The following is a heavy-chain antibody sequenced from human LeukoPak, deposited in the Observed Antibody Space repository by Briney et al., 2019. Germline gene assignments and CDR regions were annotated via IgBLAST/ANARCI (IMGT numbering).Heavy chain of an antibody. D-gene: IGHD6-19*01. CDR1: GFTFSNYW. CDR2: IKQDGSEK. Sequence: GGSLRLSCAASGFTFSNYWMNWVRQAPGKGLEWVANIKQDGSEKYYVDSVKGRFTISRDNAKNSLYVQMNALRAEDTAVYYCAREGSDWNYYYYMDVWGKGTTVTISS. CDR3: AREGSDWNYYYYMDV. J-gene: IGHJ6*03. V-gene: IGHV3-7*01.